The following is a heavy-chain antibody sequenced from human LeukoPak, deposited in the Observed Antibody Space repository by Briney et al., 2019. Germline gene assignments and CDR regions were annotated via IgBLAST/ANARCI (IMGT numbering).Heavy chain of an antibody. Sequence: GGSLRLSCAASGFTVSSNYMSWVRQAPGKGLEWVSVIYSGGSTYYADSVKGRFTISRDNSKNTLYLQMNSLRAEDTAVYYCAKDADWSYPEYYFDYWGQGTLVTVSS. CDR3: AKDADWSYPEYYFDY. J-gene: IGHJ4*02. CDR2: IYSGGST. D-gene: IGHD1-7*01. CDR1: GFTVSSNY. V-gene: IGHV3-53*01.